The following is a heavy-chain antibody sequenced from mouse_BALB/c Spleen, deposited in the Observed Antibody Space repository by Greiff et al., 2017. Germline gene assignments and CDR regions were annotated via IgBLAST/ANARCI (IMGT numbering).Heavy chain of an antibody. Sequence: VQLQQSGAELARPGASVKLSCKASGYTFTDYYINWVKQRTGQGLEWIGELYPGSGNTYYNEKFKGKATLTADKSSSTAYMQLSSLTSEDSAVYFCARKRGGSSYWFAYWGQGTLVTVSA. V-gene: IGHV1-77*01. D-gene: IGHD1-1*01. CDR2: LYPGSGNT. CDR1: GYTFTDYY. CDR3: ARKRGGSSYWFAY. J-gene: IGHJ3*01.